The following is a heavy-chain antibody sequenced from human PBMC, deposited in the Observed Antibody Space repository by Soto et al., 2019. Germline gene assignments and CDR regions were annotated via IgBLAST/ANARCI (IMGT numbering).Heavy chain of an antibody. Sequence: ASVKVSCKASGYVFTGFYLHWVRQAPGQGPEWMGEIGPESGATRYAQKFQGRVTMTRDTSITTVYMELKDLSPDDTAVYYCGRGRSGQIVVFYWGQGTPVTVSS. CDR2: IGPESGAT. D-gene: IGHD1-26*01. CDR1: GYVFTGFY. CDR3: GRGRSGQIVVFY. J-gene: IGHJ4*02. V-gene: IGHV1-2*02.